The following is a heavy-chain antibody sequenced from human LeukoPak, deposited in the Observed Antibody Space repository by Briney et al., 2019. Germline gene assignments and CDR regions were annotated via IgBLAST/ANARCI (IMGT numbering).Heavy chain of an antibody. V-gene: IGHV3-48*03. J-gene: IGHJ3*02. CDR2: VSGSGSNI. CDR3: VRERLNAFDI. CDR1: GSTFSSYE. Sequence: GGSLRLSCAASGSTFSSYEMNWVRQAPGKGLEWISYVSGSGSNIYYADSVKGRFTISRDNAKNSLYLQMNSLRAEDTAVYYCVRERLNAFDIWGQGTMVTVSS.